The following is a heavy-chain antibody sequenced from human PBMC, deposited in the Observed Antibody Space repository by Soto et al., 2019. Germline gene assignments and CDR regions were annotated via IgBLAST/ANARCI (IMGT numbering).Heavy chain of an antibody. CDR1: GDSVSSYF. CDR2: MYFSGST. Sequence: SETLSLTCTVSGDSVSSYFWSWIRQPPGKGLEWIGYMYFSGSTNYNPSLKTRVTISVDTSKNQFSLKLSSVTAADTAVYYCAREYSSGWAKWFDPWGQGTLVTSPQ. D-gene: IGHD6-19*01. CDR3: AREYSSGWAKWFDP. V-gene: IGHV4-59*02. J-gene: IGHJ5*02.